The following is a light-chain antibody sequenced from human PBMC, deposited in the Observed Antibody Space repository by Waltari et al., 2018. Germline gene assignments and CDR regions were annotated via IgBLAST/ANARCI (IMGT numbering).Light chain of an antibody. CDR1: KLGDKY. Sequence: SYELTQPPSVSMSPGQTASITCSGDKLGDKYACWYQQKPGQSPVLVNYQDSKRPSGSPERLSGSNSENTATLTSVGTQAMDEADYYCQAWDSSTVGVFGGGTKLTVL. CDR3: QAWDSSTVGV. CDR2: QDS. J-gene: IGLJ2*01. V-gene: IGLV3-1*01.